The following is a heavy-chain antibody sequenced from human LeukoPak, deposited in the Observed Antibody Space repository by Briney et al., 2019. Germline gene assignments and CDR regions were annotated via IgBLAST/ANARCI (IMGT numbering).Heavy chain of an antibody. CDR3: ARASGSNRDLDY. D-gene: IGHD3-22*01. Sequence: ASVKVSCKASGYTFTGCYMHWVRQAPGQGREWMGLINPDSGCTNNVQRFQGRVTMTSDRSLSTVYMYVGKLRSDDTAVYYCARASGSNRDLDYWGQGILVTVSA. V-gene: IGHV1-2*02. J-gene: IGHJ4*02. CDR1: GYTFTGCY. CDR2: INPDSGCT.